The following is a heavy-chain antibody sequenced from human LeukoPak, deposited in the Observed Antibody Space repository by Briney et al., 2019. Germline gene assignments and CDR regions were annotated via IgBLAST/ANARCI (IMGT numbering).Heavy chain of an antibody. V-gene: IGHV1-2*02. Sequence: ASVKVSCKASGYTFTGYYMHWVRQAPGQGLEWMGWINPNSGGTNYAQKFQGRVTMTRDTSISTAYMELSRLRSDDTAVYYCARGPTGIAAADWFDPWGQGTLVTVSS. D-gene: IGHD6-25*01. CDR3: ARGPTGIAAADWFDP. J-gene: IGHJ5*02. CDR2: INPNSGGT. CDR1: GYTFTGYY.